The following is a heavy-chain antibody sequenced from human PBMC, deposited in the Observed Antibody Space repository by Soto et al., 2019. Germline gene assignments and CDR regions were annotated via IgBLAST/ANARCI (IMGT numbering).Heavy chain of an antibody. J-gene: IGHJ4*02. D-gene: IGHD2-2*01. CDR3: ARQPRGPAYGERGLYFDY. CDR2: VYYSGSN. V-gene: IGHV4-39*01. Sequence: PSETLSLTCTVSGGSTNSRSDYWGWIRQPPGKGLEWIGSVYYSGSNHDNPSLQSRVTISVDTSRNQFSLTLISVTAADTAVYFCARQPRGPAYGERGLYFDYWGQGTLVTVSS. CDR1: GGSTNSRSDY.